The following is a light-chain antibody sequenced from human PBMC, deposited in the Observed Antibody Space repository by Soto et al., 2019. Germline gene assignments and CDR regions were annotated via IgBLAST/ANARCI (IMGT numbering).Light chain of an antibody. CDR1: SSNIGAGYD. CDR2: GNS. CDR3: QSYDSSLSGSRV. V-gene: IGLV1-40*01. J-gene: IGLJ1*01. Sequence: QSVLTQPPSVSVAPGQRLTISCTGSSSNIGAGYDVHWYQQLPGTAPKLLIYGNSNRPSGVPDRFSGSKSGTSASLAITGLQAEDEADYYCQSYDSSLSGSRVFGTGTKVTVL.